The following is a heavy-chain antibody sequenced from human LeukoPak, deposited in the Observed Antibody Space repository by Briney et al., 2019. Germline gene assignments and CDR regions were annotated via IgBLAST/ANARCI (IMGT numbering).Heavy chain of an antibody. J-gene: IGHJ4*02. CDR3: ARDPLMAY. Sequence: GGSLRLSCAASGFTFSSYSMNWVRQAPGKGLGWLSSISSSSSYIYYADSVKVRFTISRDNAKNSLYLQMNSLRAEDTAVYYCARDPLMAYCGQGTLVTVSS. V-gene: IGHV3-21*01. CDR1: GFTFSSYS. CDR2: ISSSSSYI. D-gene: IGHD5-24*01.